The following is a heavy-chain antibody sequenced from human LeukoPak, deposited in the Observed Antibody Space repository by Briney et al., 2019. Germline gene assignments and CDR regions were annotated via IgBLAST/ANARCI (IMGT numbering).Heavy chain of an antibody. J-gene: IGHJ4*02. V-gene: IGHV4-4*02. CDR2: IYHSGST. CDR3: ARYGDILTGYEPLFDY. D-gene: IGHD3-9*01. CDR1: GGSGGSISSSNY. Sequence: SETLSLTCAVSGGSGGSISSSNYWSWVRQPPGKGLEWIGEIYHSGSTNYNPSLKSRVTISVDKSKNQFSLKLSSVTAEDTAVYYCARYGDILTGYEPLFDYWGQGTLVTVSS.